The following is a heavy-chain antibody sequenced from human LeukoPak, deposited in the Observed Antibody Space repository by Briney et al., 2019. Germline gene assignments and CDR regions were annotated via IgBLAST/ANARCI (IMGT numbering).Heavy chain of an antibody. CDR2: IKEDESIK. CDR3: ARDTEGGACDY. D-gene: IGHD1-26*01. CDR1: GFTFSNNW. J-gene: IGHJ4*02. Sequence: GGSPRLSCVASGFTFSNNWMSWVRQAPGKGLEWVANIKEDESIKSYVDSVKGRFTISRDNAKNSLYLQMNSLRVEDTAVYYCARDTEGGACDYWGQGTLVTVSS. V-gene: IGHV3-7*01.